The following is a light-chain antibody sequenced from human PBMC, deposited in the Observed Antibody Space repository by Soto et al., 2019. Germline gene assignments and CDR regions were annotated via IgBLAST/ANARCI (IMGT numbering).Light chain of an antibody. V-gene: IGKV3-11*01. CDR3: QQRSNWSGT. Sequence: EIVLTQSPATLSLSPGERATLSCRASQSVSSYLAWYQQKPGQAPRLLIYDASNRATGIPARFSGSGSGTEFTLTISSLEPEDFAVYYCQQRSNWSGTFGQGTKVDIK. CDR2: DAS. J-gene: IGKJ1*01. CDR1: QSVSSY.